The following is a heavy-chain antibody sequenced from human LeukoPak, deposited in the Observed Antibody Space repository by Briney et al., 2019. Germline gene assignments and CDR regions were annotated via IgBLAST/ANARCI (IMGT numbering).Heavy chain of an antibody. Sequence: AASVKVSCMVSGYSLIELSTHWVRQAPGKGLEWMGGVNLEHSNPVYAQKFQGRITMTEDTTTDTAYMELHSLTSEDTAVYYCAKGVAVADTPPGGDYWGQGTLLTVSS. CDR1: GYSLIELS. J-gene: IGHJ4*02. D-gene: IGHD6-19*01. V-gene: IGHV1-24*01. CDR2: VNLEHSNP. CDR3: AKGVAVADTPPGGDY.